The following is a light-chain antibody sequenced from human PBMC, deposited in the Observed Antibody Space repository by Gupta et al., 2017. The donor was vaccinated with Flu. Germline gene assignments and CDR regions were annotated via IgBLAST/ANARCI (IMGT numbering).Light chain of an antibody. CDR2: STG. J-gene: IGLJ3*02. CDR1: TGAVTSGYY. CDR3: LLSYGGAQPRV. Sequence: QTVLTQHPSLTVSPRGTVTLTCASSTGAVTSGYYPNWFQQKPGQEPRALIYSTGNKHPWTPARCSGCLLGGNAALTMSGVQPEEEADDYCLLSYGGAQPRVFGGGTKLTVL. V-gene: IGLV7-43*01.